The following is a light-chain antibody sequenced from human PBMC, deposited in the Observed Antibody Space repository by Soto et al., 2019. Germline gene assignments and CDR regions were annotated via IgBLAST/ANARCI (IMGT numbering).Light chain of an antibody. CDR2: DIN. J-gene: IGLJ3*02. V-gene: IGLV1-51*01. CDR1: SSNIGNNY. CDR3: GTWDSSLSAWV. Sequence: QSVLTQPPSVSAAPGQKVTISCSGSSSNIGNNYVSWYQQLPGTAPKLLIYDINKRPSGIPDRFSGSKSGTSATLGITGLQTGDEADYYCGTWDSSLSAWVFGGGTKVTVL.